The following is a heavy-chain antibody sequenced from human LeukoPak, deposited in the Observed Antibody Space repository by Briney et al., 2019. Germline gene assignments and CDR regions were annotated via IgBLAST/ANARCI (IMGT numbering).Heavy chain of an antibody. CDR3: ARVIYSGWQGELSD. J-gene: IGHJ4*02. V-gene: IGHV3-74*01. CDR1: GFTFSGYW. CDR2: INSDGSTT. D-gene: IGHD6-19*01. Sequence: PGGSLRLSCAASGFTFSGYWMHWVRQAPGKGLVWVSRINSDGSTTSYADSVMGRFTISRDNAKNTLYLQMNSLRAEDTAVYCCARVIYSGWQGELSDWGQGTLVTVSS.